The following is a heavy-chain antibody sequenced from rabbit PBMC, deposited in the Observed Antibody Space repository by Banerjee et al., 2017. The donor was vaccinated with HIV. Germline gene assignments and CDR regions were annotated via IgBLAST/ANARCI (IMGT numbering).Heavy chain of an antibody. V-gene: IGHV1S45*01. CDR1: GFSFSSSCW. CDR3: ARPFASSTGDYLGL. J-gene: IGHJ4*01. D-gene: IGHD1-1*01. Sequence: QEQLEESGGDLVKPEGSLTLTCTASGFSFSSSCWMCWVRQAPGKGLEWIACIDGGSSGSTYYASWAKGRFTISKTSSTTVTLQMTSLTAADTATYFCARPFASSTGDYLGLWGPGTLVTVS. CDR2: IDGGSSGST.